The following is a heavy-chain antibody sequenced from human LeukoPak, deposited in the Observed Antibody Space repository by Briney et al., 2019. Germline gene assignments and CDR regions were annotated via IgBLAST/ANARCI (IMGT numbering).Heavy chain of an antibody. CDR2: IIPIFGTA. V-gene: IGHV1-69*13. J-gene: IGHJ4*02. CDR3: ATFRAHNYDFWSGYLDY. CDR1: GGTFSSYA. D-gene: IGHD3-3*01. Sequence: SVKVSRKASGGTFSSYAISWVRQAPGQGLEWMGGIIPIFGTANYAQKFQGRVTITADESTSTAYMELSSLRSEDTAVYYCATFRAHNYDFWSGYLDYWGQGTLVTVSS.